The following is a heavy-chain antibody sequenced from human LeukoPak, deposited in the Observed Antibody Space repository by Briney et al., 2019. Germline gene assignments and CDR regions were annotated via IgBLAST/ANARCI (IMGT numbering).Heavy chain of an antibody. Sequence: SETLSLTCTVSGGPISSYYWSWIRQPPGKALEWIGYIYYRGSPNYNPSLKSRVTISIDTSKNQFSLRLSSVTAADTAVYYCARDGGDEILDYWGQGTLVTASS. V-gene: IGHV4-59*01. CDR2: IYYRGSP. J-gene: IGHJ4*02. CDR1: GGPISSYY. CDR3: ARDGGDEILDY. D-gene: IGHD4-17*01.